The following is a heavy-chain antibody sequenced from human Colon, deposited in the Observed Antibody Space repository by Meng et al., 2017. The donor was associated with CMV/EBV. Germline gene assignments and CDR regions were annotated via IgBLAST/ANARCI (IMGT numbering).Heavy chain of an antibody. D-gene: IGHD1-26*01. Sequence: GFTLSGAWMPWVRQAPGKGLELVGRIKSRVDGETTHYAAHLQGRFTISRDDSRNTLYLQMDSLKTDDTAVYYCAADVPTQGVGEIDYWGQGTLVTVSS. CDR2: IKSRVDGETT. CDR3: AADVPTQGVGEIDY. CDR1: GFTLSGAW. V-gene: IGHV3-15*01. J-gene: IGHJ4*02.